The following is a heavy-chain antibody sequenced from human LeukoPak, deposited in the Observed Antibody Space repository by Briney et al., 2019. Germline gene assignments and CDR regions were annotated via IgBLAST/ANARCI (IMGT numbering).Heavy chain of an antibody. D-gene: IGHD6-13*01. CDR1: GFTFSSYS. CDR2: ISSSSSTI. V-gene: IGHV3-48*01. Sequence: GGSLRLSCAASGFTFSSYSMNWVRRAPGKGLEWVSYISSSSSTIYYADSVKGRFTISRDNAKNSLYLQMNSLRAEDTAVYYCAIAAAEAFDIWGQGTMVTVSS. J-gene: IGHJ3*02. CDR3: AIAAAEAFDI.